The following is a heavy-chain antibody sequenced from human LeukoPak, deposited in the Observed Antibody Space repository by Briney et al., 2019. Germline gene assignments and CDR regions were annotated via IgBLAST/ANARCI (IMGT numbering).Heavy chain of an antibody. J-gene: IGHJ4*02. V-gene: IGHV3-74*01. D-gene: IGHD2-15*01. CDR1: GFSFSTYW. CDR2: INTDARST. Sequence: PGGSLRLSCAASGFSFSTYWMHWVRQAPGKGLEWVSRINTDARSTSYADSVKGRFTISRDNAKNTLYQQMNSLRAEDTAVYYCARWDCPGGSRSSGSRFFEYWGQGALVTVSS. CDR3: ARWDCPGGSRSSGSRFFEY.